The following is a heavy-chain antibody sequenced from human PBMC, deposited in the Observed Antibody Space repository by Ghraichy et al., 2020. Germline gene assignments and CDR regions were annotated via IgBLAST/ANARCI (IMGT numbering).Heavy chain of an antibody. J-gene: IGHJ6*02. CDR1: GFTVSSNY. Sequence: GGSLRLSCAASGFTVSSNYMSWVRQAPGKGLEWVSVIYSGGSTYYADSVKGRFTISRDNSKNTLYLQMNSLRAEDTAVYYCARRGDWGTFYYYGMDVWGQGTTVTVSS. CDR3: ARRGDWGTFYYYGMDV. D-gene: IGHD2-21*02. CDR2: IYSGGST. V-gene: IGHV3-53*01.